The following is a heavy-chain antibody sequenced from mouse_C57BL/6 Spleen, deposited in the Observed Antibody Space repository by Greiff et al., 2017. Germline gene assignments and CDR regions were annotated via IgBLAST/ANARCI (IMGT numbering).Heavy chain of an antibody. J-gene: IGHJ4*01. D-gene: IGHD2-5*01. Sequence: QVQLKQPGTELVKPGASVKLSCKASGYTFTSYWMHWVKQRPGQGLEWIGNINPSNGGTNYNEKFKSKATLTVDKSSSTAYMQLSSLTSEDSAVYYCARNSNYVDYAMDDWGKGTAVTVSS. V-gene: IGHV1-53*01. CDR3: ARNSNYVDYAMDD. CDR1: GYTFTSYW. CDR2: INPSNGGT.